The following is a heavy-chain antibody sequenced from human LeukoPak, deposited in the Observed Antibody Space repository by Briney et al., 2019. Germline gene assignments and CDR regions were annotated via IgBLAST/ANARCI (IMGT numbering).Heavy chain of an antibody. CDR1: GYTFTGHF. V-gene: IGHV1-2*02. CDR3: ARDLYEYWSGYKYGMDV. CDR2: INLKTGGT. J-gene: IGHJ6*02. Sequence: ASVKVSCKASGYTFTGHFLHWVRQAPGLGLEWLGWINLKTGGTNYAPNFQGRVTMTRDRSIGTAYMELSSLRSDDTAVYYCARDLYEYWSGYKYGMDVWGQGTTVTVSS. D-gene: IGHD3-3*01.